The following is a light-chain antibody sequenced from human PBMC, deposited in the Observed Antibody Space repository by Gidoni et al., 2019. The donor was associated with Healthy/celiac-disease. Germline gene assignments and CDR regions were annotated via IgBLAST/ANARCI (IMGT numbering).Light chain of an antibody. V-gene: IGKV3-20*01. Sequence: EIVLTQSPGTLSLSPGERATLSGRARQSVGSSYLAWYQQKPGQSPRLLIYGASSRATGIPDRFSGSGSGTDFTLTISRLEPEDFAVYYCQQYGSSPFGQGTKLEIK. CDR2: GAS. J-gene: IGKJ2*01. CDR1: QSVGSSY. CDR3: QQYGSSP.